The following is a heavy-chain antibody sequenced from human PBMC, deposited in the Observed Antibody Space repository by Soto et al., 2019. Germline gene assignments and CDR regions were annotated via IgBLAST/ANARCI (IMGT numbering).Heavy chain of an antibody. V-gene: IGHV3-23*01. CDR3: ADVVVPAAINYGMDV. J-gene: IGHJ6*02. D-gene: IGHD2-2*01. Sequence: GGSLRLSCAASGFTFSSYAMSWVRQAPGKGLEWVSAISGSGGSTYYADSVKGRFTISRDNSKNTLYLQMNSLRAEDTAVYNCADVVVPAAINYGMDVWGQGTTVTVSS. CDR2: ISGSGGST. CDR1: GFTFSSYA.